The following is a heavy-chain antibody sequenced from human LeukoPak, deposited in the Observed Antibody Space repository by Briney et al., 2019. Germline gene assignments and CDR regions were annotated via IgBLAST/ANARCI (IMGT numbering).Heavy chain of an antibody. D-gene: IGHD1-1*01. V-gene: IGHV4-34*01. CDR1: GGSFSGYY. J-gene: IGHJ5*02. CDR3: AKDLRDGIDP. CDR2: INHSGST. Sequence: SETLSLTCAVYGGSFSGYYWSWIRQPPGKGLEWIGEINHSGSTNYNPSLKSRVTISVDTSKNQFSLKLSSVTAEDTAVYYCAKDLRDGIDPWGQGTLATVSS.